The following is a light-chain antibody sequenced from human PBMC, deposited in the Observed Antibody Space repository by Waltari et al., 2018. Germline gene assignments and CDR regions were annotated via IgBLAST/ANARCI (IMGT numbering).Light chain of an antibody. J-gene: IGLJ2*01. Sequence: QSVLTQPPSVSGAPGQRVTLSCTGSSPNIGAGHDVHWYQQLPGTAPKLLISGNSNRPSGAPDRFSGSKSGTSASLAITGLQAEDEADYYCQSYDSSLSGWLLFGGGTKLTVL. CDR1: SPNIGAGHD. CDR3: QSYDSSLSGWLL. V-gene: IGLV1-40*01. CDR2: GNS.